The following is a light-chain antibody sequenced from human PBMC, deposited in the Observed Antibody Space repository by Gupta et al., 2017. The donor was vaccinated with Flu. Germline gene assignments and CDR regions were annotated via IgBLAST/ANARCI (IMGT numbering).Light chain of an antibody. Sequence: TQPPSASVNPVQRVTISCSGGISNIGSNYVFWYQQFPGMAPKLLIYRNNQRPSGVPDRFSGSKSGTSASLAISGLRPEDEADYYCAAWDDNVSELFGGGTKLTVL. CDR3: AAWDDNVSEL. CDR1: ISNIGSNY. V-gene: IGLV1-47*01. J-gene: IGLJ3*02. CDR2: RNN.